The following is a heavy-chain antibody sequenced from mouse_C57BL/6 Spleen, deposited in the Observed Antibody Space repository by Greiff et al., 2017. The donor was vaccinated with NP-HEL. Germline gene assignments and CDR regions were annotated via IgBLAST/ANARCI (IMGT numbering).Heavy chain of an antibody. D-gene: IGHD1-1*01. J-gene: IGHJ3*01. CDR3: TPITTVEPFAY. CDR1: GFNIKDYY. CDR2: IDPEDGDT. V-gene: IGHV14-1*01. Sequence: EVQLQQSGAELVRPGASVKLSCTASGFNIKDYYMHWVKQRPEQGLEWIGRIDPEDGDTEYAPKFQGKATMTADTSSNTAYLQLSSLTSEDTAFYYCTPITTVEPFAYWGQGTLVTVSA.